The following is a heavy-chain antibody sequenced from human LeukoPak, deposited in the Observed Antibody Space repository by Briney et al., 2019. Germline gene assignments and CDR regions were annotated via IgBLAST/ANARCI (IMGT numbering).Heavy chain of an antibody. J-gene: IGHJ4*02. CDR2: ISSSSSTI. D-gene: IGHD3-22*01. CDR3: ARDHDSSGYYYGSGDY. V-gene: IGHV3-48*01. Sequence: GGSLRLSCAASGFTFSTYSMNWVRQAPGKGLEWVSYISSSSSTIYYADSVKGRFTISRDNSKNTLYLQMNSLRAEDTAVYYCARDHDSSGYYYGSGDYWGQGTLVTVSS. CDR1: GFTFSTYS.